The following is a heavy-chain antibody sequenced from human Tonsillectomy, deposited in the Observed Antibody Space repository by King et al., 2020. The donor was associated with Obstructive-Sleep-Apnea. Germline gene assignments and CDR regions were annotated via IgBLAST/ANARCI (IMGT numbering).Heavy chain of an antibody. CDR1: GFPFRRSA. V-gene: IGHV3-23*04. D-gene: IGHD1-1*01. CDR2: VRGRGGSP. Sequence: VPLVASGGVLVPPGGSLRLSCAASGFPFRRSALSWVRPAHGTGLAWVSAVRGRGGSPSFAASVRGRFTLSRDNSTHTLYLQMNNLRAEDTAVYYCAKDPTTGGTNAHYFDYWGQGTLVTVAS. J-gene: IGHJ4*02. CDR3: AKDPTTGGTNAHYFDY.